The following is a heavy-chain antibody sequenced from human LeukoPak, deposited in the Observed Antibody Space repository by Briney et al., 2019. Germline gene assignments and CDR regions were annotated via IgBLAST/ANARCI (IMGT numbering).Heavy chain of an antibody. CDR2: IYSGGST. CDR3: ARGSSGGGSYRYTGYYYGMDV. D-gene: IGHD3-16*02. CDR1: GFTFSSYS. Sequence: PGGSLRLSCAASGFTFSSYSMNWVRQAPGKGLEWVSVIYSGGSTYYADSVKGRFTISRDNSKNTLYLQMNSLRAEDTAVYYCARGSSGGGSYRYTGYYYGMDVWGQGTTVTVSS. V-gene: IGHV3-66*01. J-gene: IGHJ6*02.